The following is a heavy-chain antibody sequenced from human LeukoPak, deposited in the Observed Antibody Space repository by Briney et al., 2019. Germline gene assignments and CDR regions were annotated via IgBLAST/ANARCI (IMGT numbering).Heavy chain of an antibody. CDR1: GFTFSSYA. CDR2: MSFDVNNK. D-gene: IGHD5-18*01. J-gene: IGHJ4*02. V-gene: IGHV3-30*04. CDR3: ARGLGYSYGNLLFDY. Sequence: GGSLRLSCVTSGFTFSSYAFHWVRQAPGKGLEWVATMSFDVNNKYYADSVRGRFTISRDNSKNTLYLQMNSLRAEDTAVYYCARGLGYSYGNLLFDYWGQGTLVTVSS.